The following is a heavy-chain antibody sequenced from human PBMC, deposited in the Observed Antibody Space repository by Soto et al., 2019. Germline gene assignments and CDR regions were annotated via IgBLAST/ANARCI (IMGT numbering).Heavy chain of an antibody. CDR2: ISYDGSNK. CDR3: ARVIDYGGFDP. CDR1: GFTFSSYA. D-gene: IGHD4-17*01. V-gene: IGHV3-30-3*01. Sequence: QVQLVESGGGVVQPGRSLRLSCAASGFTFSSYAMHWVRQAPGKGLEWVAVISYDGSNKYYADSVKGRFTISRDNSKSTLYLQINSLRAEVTAVYSCARVIDYGGFDPWGQGTRVTVSS. J-gene: IGHJ5*02.